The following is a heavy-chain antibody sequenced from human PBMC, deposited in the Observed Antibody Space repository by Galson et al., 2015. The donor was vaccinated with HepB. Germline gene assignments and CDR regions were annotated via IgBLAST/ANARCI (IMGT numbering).Heavy chain of an antibody. V-gene: IGHV3-48*02. CDR3: ARASRGNSVDFDY. J-gene: IGHJ4*02. CDR2: IRSSSEVI. Sequence: SLRLSCAASGFTFSRYDMNWVRQAPGKGLEWVSYIRSSSEVIYYADSVKGRFTISRDNAKNSLYLQMNSLRDEDTAVYYCARASRGNSVDFDYWGQGTLVIVS. CDR1: GFTFSRYD. D-gene: IGHD4-23*01.